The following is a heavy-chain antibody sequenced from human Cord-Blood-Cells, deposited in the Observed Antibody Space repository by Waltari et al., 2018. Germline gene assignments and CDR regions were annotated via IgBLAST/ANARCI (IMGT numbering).Heavy chain of an antibody. CDR3: ASHYDSSGYYYYYGMDV. Sequence: QVQPVQSGAEVKKPGSSVKVSCKASGGSSSSHAISLVPTATGRGLEWMGGIIPIFGTANYAQKFQGRVTITADESTSTAYMELSSLRSEDTAVYFCASHYDSSGYYYYYGMDVWGQGTTVTVSS. V-gene: IGHV1-69*01. CDR1: GGSSSSHA. CDR2: IIPIFGTA. J-gene: IGHJ6*02. D-gene: IGHD3-22*01.